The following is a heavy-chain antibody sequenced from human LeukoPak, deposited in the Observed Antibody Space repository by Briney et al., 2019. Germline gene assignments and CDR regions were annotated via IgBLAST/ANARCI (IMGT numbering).Heavy chain of an antibody. CDR1: GFTFSNYA. V-gene: IGHV3-23*01. CDR2: FSDTGGTS. J-gene: IGHJ1*01. Sequence: GGSLRLSCTASGFTFSNYAMTWVGQAPGKGLEWVSGFSDTGGTSYYADSVKGRLTISRDNSKNTLYLQMNSLRAEDTAVYYCARVLVTGMSYLPRWGQGTLVTVSS. CDR3: ARVLVTGMSYLPR. D-gene: IGHD1-20*01.